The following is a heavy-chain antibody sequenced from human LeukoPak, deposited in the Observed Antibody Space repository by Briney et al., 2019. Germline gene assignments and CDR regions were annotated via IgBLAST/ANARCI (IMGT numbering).Heavy chain of an antibody. Sequence: GGSLRLSCAASGFTFSSYAMHWVRQAPGKGLEWVAVISYDGSNKYYADSVKGRFTISRDNSKNTLYLQMNSLRAEDTAVYFCAREAPAATFYFDYWGQGTLVTVSS. CDR1: GFTFSSYA. CDR2: ISYDGSNK. V-gene: IGHV3-30-3*01. J-gene: IGHJ4*02. D-gene: IGHD2-2*01. CDR3: AREAPAATFYFDY.